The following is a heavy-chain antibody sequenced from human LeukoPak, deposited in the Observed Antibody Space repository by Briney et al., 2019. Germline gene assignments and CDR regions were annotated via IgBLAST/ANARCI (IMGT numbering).Heavy chain of an antibody. V-gene: IGHV3-23*01. CDR3: AKKGSREFDY. Sequence: GGSLRLSCAASGFTFAGQAMSWVRQAPGKGLEWVSGISVSSGNTHYADSVKGRFTVSRDTSKNTVYLQMNSLRVDDTAVYYCAKKGSREFDYWGKGPLVTVSS. CDR2: ISVSSGNT. CDR1: GFTFAGQA. J-gene: IGHJ4*02. D-gene: IGHD6-13*01.